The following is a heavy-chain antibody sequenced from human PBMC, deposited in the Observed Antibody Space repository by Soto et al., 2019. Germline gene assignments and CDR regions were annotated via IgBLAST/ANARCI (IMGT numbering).Heavy chain of an antibody. D-gene: IGHD3-22*01. V-gene: IGHV1-18*01. CDR2: ISAYNGNT. CDR1: GYTFTSYG. J-gene: IGHJ4*02. Sequence: ASVKVSCKASGYTFTSYGISWVRQAPGQGLEWMGWISAYNGNTNYAQKLQGRVTMTTDTSTSTAYMELRSLRSDDTAVYYCARATYYYDSSGYYADYYFDYWGQGTLVTVSS. CDR3: ARATYYYDSSGYYADYYFDY.